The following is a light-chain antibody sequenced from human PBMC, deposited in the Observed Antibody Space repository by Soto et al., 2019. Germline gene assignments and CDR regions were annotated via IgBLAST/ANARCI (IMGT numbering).Light chain of an antibody. J-gene: IGLJ3*02. CDR1: NIGNRD. V-gene: IGLV3-21*04. Sequence: SYELTQSPSVSVAPGETASITCGEDNIGNRDVHWYQKRTGQAPVAVIYYDTNRPSGVPDRFSGYTSGNTATLTITRVEAGDEADYYCQVWASSSGVFGGGTKVTVL. CDR2: YDT. CDR3: QVWASSSGV.